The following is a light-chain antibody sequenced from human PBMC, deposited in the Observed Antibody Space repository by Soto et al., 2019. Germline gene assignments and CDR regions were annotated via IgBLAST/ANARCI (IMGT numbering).Light chain of an antibody. CDR1: QSVADSY. J-gene: IGKJ1*01. CDR2: GAS. V-gene: IGKV3-20*01. CDR3: QQYGSSGT. Sequence: EVVLTQSPGTLSLSPGERATLSCRASQSVADSYLAWYQQKPGRAPRLLFYGASNRATGIPDRFSGSGSGTDFTLTISRLEPEDFAVYYCQQYGSSGTFGQGTKVDIK.